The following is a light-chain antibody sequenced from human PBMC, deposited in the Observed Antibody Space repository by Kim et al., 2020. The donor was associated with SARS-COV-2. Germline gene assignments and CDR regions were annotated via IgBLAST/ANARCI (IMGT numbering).Light chain of an antibody. CDR1: SSDVGGYNY. J-gene: IGLJ1*01. V-gene: IGLV2-14*01. CDR3: SSYTSSSTFGV. CDR2: DVS. Sequence: QSALTQHASVSGSPGQSITISCTGTSSDVGGYNYVSWYQQHPGKAPKLMIYDVSKRPSGVSNRFSGSKSGNTASLTISGLQAEDEADYYCSSYTSSSTFGVFGTGTKVTVL.